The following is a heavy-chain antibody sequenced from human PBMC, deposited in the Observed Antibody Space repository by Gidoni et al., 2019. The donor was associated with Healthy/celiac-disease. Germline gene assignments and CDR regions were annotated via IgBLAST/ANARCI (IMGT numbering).Heavy chain of an antibody. Sequence: DVQLVESGGVVVQPGGSLRLSCAASGFTFDDYTMHWVRQAPGKGLEWVSLISWDGGSTYYADSVKGRFTISRDNSKNSLYLQMNSLRTEDTALYYCAKGEGWVVPAAFYGMDVWGQGTTVTVSS. CDR1: GFTFDDYT. V-gene: IGHV3-43*01. J-gene: IGHJ6*02. D-gene: IGHD2-2*01. CDR2: ISWDGGST. CDR3: AKGEGWVVPAAFYGMDV.